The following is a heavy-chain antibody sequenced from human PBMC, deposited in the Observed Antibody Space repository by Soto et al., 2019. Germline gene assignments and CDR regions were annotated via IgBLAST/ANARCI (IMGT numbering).Heavy chain of an antibody. V-gene: IGHV3-23*01. D-gene: IGHD3-22*01. J-gene: IGHJ3*02. CDR3: AKXRGRYYDSRGYFDAFDI. CDR1: GFTFSSYA. CDR2: ISGSGGST. Sequence: PGGSLRLSCAASGFTFSSYAMSWVRQAPGKGLEWVSAISGSGGSTYYADSVKGRFTISRDNSKNTLYLQMNSLRAEDTAVYYCAKXRGRYYDSRGYFDAFDIWGQGTMVTVSS.